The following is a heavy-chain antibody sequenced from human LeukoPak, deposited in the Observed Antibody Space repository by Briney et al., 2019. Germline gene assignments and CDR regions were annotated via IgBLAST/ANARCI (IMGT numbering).Heavy chain of an antibody. CDR3: ATTTIRLGY. J-gene: IGHJ4*02. CDR2: VYHVGTT. V-gene: IGHV4-38-2*02. D-gene: IGHD1-26*01. Sequence: PSETLSLTCSVSGYSISNGYFWGWIRQPPGKGLEWIGVYHVGTTDYNPSLKSRVTISVDTSKNQFSLKLSSVTAADTAVYYCATTTIRLGYWGQGTLVTVSS. CDR1: GYSISNGYF.